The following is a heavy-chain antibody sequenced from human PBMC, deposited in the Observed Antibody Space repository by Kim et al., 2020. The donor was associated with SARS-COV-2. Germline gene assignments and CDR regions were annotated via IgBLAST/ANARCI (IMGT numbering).Heavy chain of an antibody. CDR2: IHYSGST. CDR1: GGPITTYY. CDR3: ARQYYDLLSGYYPNWFDP. V-gene: IGHV4-59*08. Sequence: SETLSLTCTASGGPITTYYWSWIRQPPGKGLEWIGYIHYSGSTNYNPSLKSRVTISVDTSKNQFSLKLSSVTAADTAIYYCARQYYDLLSGYYPNWFDPWGRGTLVTVCS. J-gene: IGHJ5*02. D-gene: IGHD3-3*01.